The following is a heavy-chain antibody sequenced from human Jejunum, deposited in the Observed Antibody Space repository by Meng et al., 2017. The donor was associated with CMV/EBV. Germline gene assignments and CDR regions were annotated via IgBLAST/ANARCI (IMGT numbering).Heavy chain of an antibody. D-gene: IGHD2-8*01. J-gene: IGHJ4*02. CDR2: INEDGSEK. CDR3: AKGVYHLDC. CDR1: GFTVRSFW. V-gene: IGHV3-7*01. Sequence: SGAASGFTVRSFWMTWVRQAPGKGLEWVANINEDGSEKYYVDSVKGRFTISRDNARSSLYLQMSSLRDEDTAVYYCAKGVYHLDCWGQGTLVTVSS.